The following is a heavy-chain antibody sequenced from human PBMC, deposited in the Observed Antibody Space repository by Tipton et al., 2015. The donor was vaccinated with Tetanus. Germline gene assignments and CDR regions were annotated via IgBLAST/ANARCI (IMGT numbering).Heavy chain of an antibody. CDR3: AKEGAARRLFDY. CDR2: ISGSGGST. D-gene: IGHD6-6*01. Sequence: GSLRLSCAASGFTFSDYAMHWVRQAPGKGLEWVSAISGSGGSTYYADSVKGRFTISRDNSKNTLYLQMNSLRAEDTAVYYCAKEGAARRLFDYWGQGTLVTVSS. V-gene: IGHV3-23*01. J-gene: IGHJ4*02. CDR1: GFTFSDYA.